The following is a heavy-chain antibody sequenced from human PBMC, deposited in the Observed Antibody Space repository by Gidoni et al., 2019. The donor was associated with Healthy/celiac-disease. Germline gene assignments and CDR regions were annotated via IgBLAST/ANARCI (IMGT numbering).Heavy chain of an antibody. Sequence: QVQLVQSGAEVKKPGASVQVSCKASGYTFTIYAMHWARQAHGQRLEWMGSINAGNCYTKYSQNLQDRVTITRDTSASTVYMELSSLRSEDTAVYYCAREGHERWFDYWGQGTLVTVAS. CDR1: GYTFTIYA. CDR3: AREGHERWFDY. CDR2: INAGNCYT. J-gene: IGHJ4*02. V-gene: IGHV1-3*01.